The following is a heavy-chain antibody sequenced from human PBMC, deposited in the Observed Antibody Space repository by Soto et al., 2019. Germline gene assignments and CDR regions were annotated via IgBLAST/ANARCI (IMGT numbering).Heavy chain of an antibody. CDR2: IYPGGSDT. D-gene: IGHD2-2*02. J-gene: IGHJ3*02. V-gene: IGHV5-51*01. CDR3: AVGIAGAIDAFDI. CDR1: GYIFTSYW. Sequence: GESLKISGNGSGYIFTSYWIGWVRQMPGKGLEWMGIIYPGGSDTRYSPSFQGQVTISADKSISTAYLQWSSLKASDTAMYYCAVGIAGAIDAFDIWGQGTMVTVSS.